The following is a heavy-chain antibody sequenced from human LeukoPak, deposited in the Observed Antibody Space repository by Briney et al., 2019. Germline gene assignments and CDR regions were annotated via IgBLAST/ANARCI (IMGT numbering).Heavy chain of an antibody. Sequence: GESLKISCKGSGYRFPKSWIGWVRQMPGKGLEWLGIIYPDDSRTRYSPSFQGQVTISVDKSITTAYLQWTSLKASDTAMYYCARPSYGASDYWGQGTLVTVSS. CDR2: IYPDDSRT. D-gene: IGHD4-17*01. V-gene: IGHV5-51*01. J-gene: IGHJ4*02. CDR1: GYRFPKSW. CDR3: ARPSYGASDY.